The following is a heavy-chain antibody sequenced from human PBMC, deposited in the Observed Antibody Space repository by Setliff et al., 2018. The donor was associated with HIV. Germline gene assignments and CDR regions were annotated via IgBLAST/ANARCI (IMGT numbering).Heavy chain of an antibody. D-gene: IGHD3-9*01. CDR3: ASPPVYYDILTGKAHGRTHLDAFDI. V-gene: IGHV3-21*01. Sequence: KPSETLSLTCAVYGGSFSGYYWSWIRQPPGTGLEWVSSISSSSSYIYYADSVKGQFTISRDNANNSLYLQMNSLRAEDTAVYYCASPPVYYDILTGKAHGRTHLDAFDIWGQGTMVTVSS. CDR2: ISSSSSYI. CDR1: GGSFSGYY. J-gene: IGHJ3*02.